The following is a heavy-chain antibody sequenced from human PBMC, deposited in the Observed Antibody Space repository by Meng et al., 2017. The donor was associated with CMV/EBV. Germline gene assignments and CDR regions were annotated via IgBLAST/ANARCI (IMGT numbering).Heavy chain of an antibody. CDR3: ARVRDGIGYCSSTSCYRGFFDY. D-gene: IGHD2-2*03. J-gene: IGHJ4*02. V-gene: IGHV7-4-1*01. CDR1: GYTFTSYA. CDR2: INTNTGNP. Sequence: ASVKVSCKASGYTFTSYAMNWVRQAPGQGLEWMGWINTNTGNPTYAQGFTGRFVFSLDTSVSTAYLQICSLKAEDTAVYYCARVRDGIGYCSSTSCYRGFFDYWGQGTLVTVSS.